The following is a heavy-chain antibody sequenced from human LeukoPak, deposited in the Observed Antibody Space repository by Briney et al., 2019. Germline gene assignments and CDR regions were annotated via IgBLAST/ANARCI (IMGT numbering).Heavy chain of an antibody. Sequence: GGSLRLSCTASGFTFGDYAMSWVRQAPGKGLEWVSSITSSRIYIYYADSVKGRFTISRDNAKNSLYLQINSLRAEDTAVYYCARDGSRGNLVTAPDFWGQGTLVTVSS. CDR3: ARDGSRGNLVTAPDF. J-gene: IGHJ4*02. V-gene: IGHV3-21*01. D-gene: IGHD2-21*02. CDR2: ITSSRIYI. CDR1: GFTFGDYA.